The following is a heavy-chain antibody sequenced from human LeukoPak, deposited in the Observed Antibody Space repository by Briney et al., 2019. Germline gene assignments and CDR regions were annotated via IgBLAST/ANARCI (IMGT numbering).Heavy chain of an antibody. D-gene: IGHD5-18*01. CDR3: AKEIGYSYGYDWFDP. CDR1: GFTFDDYA. Sequence: GGSLRLSCAASGFTFDDYAMHWVRQAPGKGLEWVSLISGDGGSTYYADSVKGRFTIPRDNSKNSLYLQMNSLRTEDTALYYCAKEIGYSYGYDWFDPWGQGTLVTVSS. J-gene: IGHJ5*02. V-gene: IGHV3-43*02. CDR2: ISGDGGST.